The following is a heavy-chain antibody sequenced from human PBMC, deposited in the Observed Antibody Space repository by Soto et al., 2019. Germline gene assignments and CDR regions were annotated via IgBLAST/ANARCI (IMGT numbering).Heavy chain of an antibody. CDR3: ARDIGPDYSRGY. CDR2: ISDSGSSI. CDR1: GFAFSSYG. Sequence: PGGSLRLSCAASGFAFSSYGLNWVRQAPGRGLEWISYISDSGSSIYYVDTVKGRFTASRDNAKNSVYLQMNSLRAEDTAVYYCARDIGPDYSRGYWGQGTLVTVSS. V-gene: IGHV3-48*03. D-gene: IGHD4-4*01. J-gene: IGHJ4*02.